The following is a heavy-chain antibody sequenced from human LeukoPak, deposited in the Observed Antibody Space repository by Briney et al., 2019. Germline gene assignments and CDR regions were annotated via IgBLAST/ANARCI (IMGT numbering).Heavy chain of an antibody. V-gene: IGHV4-39*01. Sequence: PSETLSLTCTVSGGSISSSSYYWGWIRQPPGKGLEWIGSIYYSGSTYYNPSLKSRVTISVDTSKNQFSLKLSSVTAADTAVYYCARRGSYYRDFDYWGQGTLVTVSS. CDR3: ARRGSYYRDFDY. J-gene: IGHJ4*02. D-gene: IGHD1-26*01. CDR2: IYYSGST. CDR1: GGSISSSSYY.